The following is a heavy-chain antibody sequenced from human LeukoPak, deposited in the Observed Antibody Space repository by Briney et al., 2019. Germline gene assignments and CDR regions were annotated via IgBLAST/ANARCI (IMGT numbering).Heavy chain of an antibody. V-gene: IGHV3-48*04. J-gene: IGHJ4*02. CDR1: GFTFSSYS. Sequence: PGGSLRLSCAASGFTFSSYSMNWVRQAPGKGLEWVAYISNSVSNIRYADSVKGRFTISRDNAKNSLYLQMNSLRAEDTAVYYCARVAFDFWSGPDYWGQGTLVTVSS. D-gene: IGHD3-3*01. CDR3: ARVAFDFWSGPDY. CDR2: ISNSVSNI.